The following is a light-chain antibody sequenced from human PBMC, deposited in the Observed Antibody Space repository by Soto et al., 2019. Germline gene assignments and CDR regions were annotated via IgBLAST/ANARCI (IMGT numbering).Light chain of an antibody. CDR2: DVN. CDR3: SSYTSSSTYV. CDR1: SSDVSGYNS. J-gene: IGLJ1*01. V-gene: IGLV2-14*01. Sequence: QSVLSQPASVSGSPGQSITISCTGTSSDVSGYNSLSWYQQHPGKVPKLMIYDVNNRPSGVSYRFSGSKSGNTASLTIPGLQAEDEADYYCSSYTSSSTYVFGTGTKVTVL.